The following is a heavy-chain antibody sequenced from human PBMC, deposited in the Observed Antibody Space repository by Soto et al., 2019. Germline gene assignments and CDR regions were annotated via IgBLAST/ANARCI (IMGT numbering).Heavy chain of an antibody. CDR3: ARTPKTTDYLDY. Sequence: LLLTCTVSGGSISRYSLSWIRGPPGKGLEWTGYIYYSGSTNYNPSLKSRVTISVDPSKNQFSLKLSSVTAADTAVYYCARTPKTTDYLDYWGQGTLVTVSS. J-gene: IGHJ4*02. V-gene: IGHV4-59*01. CDR1: GGSISRYS. CDR2: IYYSGST. D-gene: IGHD1-7*01.